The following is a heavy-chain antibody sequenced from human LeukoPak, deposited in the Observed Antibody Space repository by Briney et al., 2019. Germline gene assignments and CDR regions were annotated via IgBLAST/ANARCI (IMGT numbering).Heavy chain of an antibody. J-gene: IGHJ4*02. D-gene: IGHD3-22*01. Sequence: PSGTLSLTCTVSGGSISSGGYYWSWIRQRPGKGLEWIGYIYYSGSTYYNPSLKSRVTISVDTSKNQFSLKLSSVTAADTAVYYCASRYYYDSSGYYPFDYWGQGTLVTVSS. CDR3: ASRYYYDSSGYYPFDY. V-gene: IGHV4-31*03. CDR1: GGSISSGGYY. CDR2: IYYSGST.